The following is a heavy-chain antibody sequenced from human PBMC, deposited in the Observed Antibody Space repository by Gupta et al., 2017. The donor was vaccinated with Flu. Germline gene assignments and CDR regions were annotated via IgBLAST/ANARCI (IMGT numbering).Heavy chain of an antibody. V-gene: IGHV3-33*01. J-gene: IGHJ3*02. D-gene: IGHD4-17*01. CDR1: GFTFGSHG. CDR3: ARDRGYGDPVDAFDI. Sequence: QMGLVESGGGAVKPGRSLRLSCAASGFTFGSHGMHWVRQAPGKGLEWVSVIWYDGSNEYYADSVKGRFTISRDNSKNTLYLQMNSLRAEDTAIYYCARDRGYGDPVDAFDIWGQGTIVSVSS. CDR2: IWYDGSNE.